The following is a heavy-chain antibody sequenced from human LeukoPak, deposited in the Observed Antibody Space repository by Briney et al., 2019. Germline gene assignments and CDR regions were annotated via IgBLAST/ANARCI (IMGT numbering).Heavy chain of an antibody. V-gene: IGHV4-61*02. CDR3: PSRPRGSPAVAFDI. CDR1: DGSISSAYR. CDR2: VDTSGST. Sequence: PSQTLSLTCTVSDGSISSAYRWTWIRQSAGKGLEWIGRVDTSGSTKYNPSLKSRVTISFDTSKNQFSLRLTSVTAADTAVYFGPSRPRGSPAVAFDIWGQGTMFTVSS. J-gene: IGHJ3*02. D-gene: IGHD6-13*01.